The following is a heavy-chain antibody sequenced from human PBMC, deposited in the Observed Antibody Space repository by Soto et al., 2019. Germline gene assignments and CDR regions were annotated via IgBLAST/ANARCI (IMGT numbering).Heavy chain of an antibody. CDR2: MYPSGSS. CDR1: GGSIDTPNW. J-gene: IGHJ4*02. Sequence: QVQLQESGPGLVKPSETLSLTCAVSGGSIDTPNWWSWYCRPPGKGLEWIGEMYPSGSSNRNPSLNSRVTISLDTSNNHFSLKLTSLTAADTAIYYCAREGFDHRTDSWGQGIPVTVSS. V-gene: IGHV4-4*02. CDR3: AREGFDHRTDS.